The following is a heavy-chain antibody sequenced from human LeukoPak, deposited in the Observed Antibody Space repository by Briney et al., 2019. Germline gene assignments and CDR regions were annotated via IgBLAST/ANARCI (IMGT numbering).Heavy chain of an antibody. CDR1: GDSFTSVTDY. Sequence: SKTLSLTCTVSGDSFTSVTDYWAWIRQPPGKGLEWIASGDYSGGTYYNPSLESRVAISADMSKNQISLKLTSVTGADTAVYYCAGERGEEYSSGWYKTNYFYNWGQGIRVTVSS. V-gene: IGHV4-39*07. CDR3: AGERGEEYSSGWYKTNYFYN. D-gene: IGHD6-19*01. J-gene: IGHJ4*02. CDR2: GDYSGGT.